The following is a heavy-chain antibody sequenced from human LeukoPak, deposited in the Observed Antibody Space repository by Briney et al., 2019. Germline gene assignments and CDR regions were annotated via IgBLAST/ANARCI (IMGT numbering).Heavy chain of an antibody. J-gene: IGHJ4*02. Sequence: SETLSLTCAVYGGSFSGYYWSWIRQPPGKGLEWIGEINHSGSTNYNPSLKSRVTISVDTSKNQFSLTLSSVTAADTAVYYCARAGGDGYNYDYWGQGTLVTFSS. V-gene: IGHV4-34*01. CDR2: INHSGST. CDR3: ARAGGDGYNYDY. CDR1: GGSFSGYY. D-gene: IGHD5-24*01.